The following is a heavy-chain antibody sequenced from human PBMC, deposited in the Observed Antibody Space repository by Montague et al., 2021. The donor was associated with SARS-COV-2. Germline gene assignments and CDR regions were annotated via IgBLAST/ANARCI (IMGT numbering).Heavy chain of an antibody. CDR1: GYTFTAYY. V-gene: IGHV1-2*02. D-gene: IGHD6-19*01. CDR3: AGVLQVEGWYDAFDI. Sequence: SVKVSCKASGYTFTAYYIHWVRQAPGQGLEWMGWINPNSGGTNYAQKFQGRVTMTRDTSISTSYMELSRLRSDDTAVYYCAGVLQVEGWYDAFDIWGQGTMVTVSS. J-gene: IGHJ3*02. CDR2: INPNSGGT.